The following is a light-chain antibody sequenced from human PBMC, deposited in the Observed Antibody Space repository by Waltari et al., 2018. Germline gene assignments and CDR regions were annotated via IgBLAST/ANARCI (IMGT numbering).Light chain of an antibody. V-gene: IGLV2-23*02. CDR1: PRDVGSYDL. CDR3: CSYAGRGTYV. Sequence: QSALTQPASVSGTPGQSITLSCSGTPRDVGSYDLVSWYQQHPGEAPKLLICEVFKRPPDTSSRFSGAKSGSTASLTISGLQPEDEADYYCCSYAGRGTYVFGSGTKVTVL. CDR2: EVF. J-gene: IGLJ1*01.